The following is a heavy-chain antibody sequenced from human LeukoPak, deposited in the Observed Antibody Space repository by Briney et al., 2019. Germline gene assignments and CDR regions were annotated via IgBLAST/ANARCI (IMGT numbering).Heavy chain of an antibody. CDR3: ARSNYGSGSYYNS. J-gene: IGHJ4*02. V-gene: IGHV4-31*03. CDR1: GGSISSGGHY. CDR2: IYYSGTT. Sequence: SETLSLTCTVSGGSISSGGHYWSWIRQHPGKGLEWIGYIYYSGTTYYNPPLQSRVTISVDTSKNQFSLKLSSVTAADTAVYYCARSNYGSGSYYNSWGQGTLVTVSS. D-gene: IGHD3-10*01.